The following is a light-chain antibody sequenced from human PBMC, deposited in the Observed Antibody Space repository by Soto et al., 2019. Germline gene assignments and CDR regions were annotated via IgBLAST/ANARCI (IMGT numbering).Light chain of an antibody. CDR1: QSVSSSY. V-gene: IGKV3-15*01. Sequence: EMILTQSPGTLSVSPGERATLSCRASQSVSSSYLAWYQQKPGQAPRLLIYDASTRATVIPARFSGSGSGTEFTLTISSLQSEDFAVYYCQQYNDWPPITFGQGTRLEIK. J-gene: IGKJ5*01. CDR2: DAS. CDR3: QQYNDWPPIT.